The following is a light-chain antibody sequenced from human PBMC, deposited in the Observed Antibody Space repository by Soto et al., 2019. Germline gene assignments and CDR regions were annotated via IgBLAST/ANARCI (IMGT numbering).Light chain of an antibody. V-gene: IGKV2-30*02. J-gene: IGKJ2*03. Sequence: DVVMRQFLLSLPVTLGQPASISCRSSQSLVHSDGNTYLNWFQQRPGQSPRRLTYKVSNRDSGVPDRFIGSGLGSDFTLKISRVEVDYVGGYDCIQGTHSSPNRFGQGTEVAIK. CDR3: IQGTHSSPNR. CDR1: QSLVHSDGNTY. CDR2: KVS.